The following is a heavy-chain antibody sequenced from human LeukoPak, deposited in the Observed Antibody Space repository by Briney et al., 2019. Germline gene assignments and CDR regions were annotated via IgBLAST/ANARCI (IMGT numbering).Heavy chain of an antibody. V-gene: IGHV3-43*01. Sequence: PGGSLRLSCAASGFTFDDYTMHWVRQAPGKGLEWVSLISWDGGSTYYADSVKGRFTISRDNSKNSLYLQMNSLRTEDTALYYCAKENLQGEVVGAFDYWGQGTLVTVSS. D-gene: IGHD2-15*01. CDR3: AKENLQGEVVGAFDY. J-gene: IGHJ4*02. CDR1: GFTFDDYT. CDR2: ISWDGGST.